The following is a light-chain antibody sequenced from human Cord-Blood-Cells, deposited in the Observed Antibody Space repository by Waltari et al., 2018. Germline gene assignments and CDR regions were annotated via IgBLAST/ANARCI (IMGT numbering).Light chain of an antibody. V-gene: IGLV2-14*01. CDR1: SSDVGGYNY. Sequence: QSALTQPASVSGSPGQSITISCTGTSSDVGGYNYVYWYQQHTGKAPKLMIYDVSNRPSGVSNRFSGSKSGNTASLTISGLQAEDEADYYCSSYTSSSTYVFGTGTKVTVL. CDR3: SSYTSSSTYV. J-gene: IGLJ1*01. CDR2: DVS.